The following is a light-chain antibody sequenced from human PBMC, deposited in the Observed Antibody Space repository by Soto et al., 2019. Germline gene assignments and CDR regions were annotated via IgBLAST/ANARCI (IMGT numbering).Light chain of an antibody. V-gene: IGKV3-20*01. J-gene: IGKJ1*01. Sequence: IMLTQSPGILSLSPGERTTLSCKASQSISRYLAWYQQKPGQGPRLLIYGASSRATGTPDRFSGSGSGTDFTLTVNRLEPEDFALYYCQQYGSSPPTFGQGTKVDIK. CDR2: GAS. CDR3: QQYGSSPPT. CDR1: QSISRY.